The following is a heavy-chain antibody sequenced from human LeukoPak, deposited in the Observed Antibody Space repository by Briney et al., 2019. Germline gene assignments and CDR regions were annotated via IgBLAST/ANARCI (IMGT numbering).Heavy chain of an antibody. D-gene: IGHD4-17*01. CDR3: ARGYGDYYYYYMDV. Sequence: GGSLRLSCAASGFTFNTYSMNWVRQAPGKGLEWVSGINWNGGSTGCADSVKGRFTISRDNAKNSLYLQMNSLRAEDTAVYYCARGYGDYYYYYMDVWGKGTTVTVSS. CDR1: GFTFNTYS. CDR2: INWNGGST. V-gene: IGHV3-20*04. J-gene: IGHJ6*03.